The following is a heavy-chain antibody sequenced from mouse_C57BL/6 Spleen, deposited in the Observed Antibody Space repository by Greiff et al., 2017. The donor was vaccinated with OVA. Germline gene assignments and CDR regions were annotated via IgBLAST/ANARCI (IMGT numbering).Heavy chain of an antibody. CDR1: GYAFTNYL. Sequence: VQLQQSGAELVRPGTSVKVSCKASGYAFTNYLIEWVKQRPGQGLEWIGVINPGSGGTNYNEKFKGKATLTADKSSSTAYMQLSSLTSEDSAVYFGARRGAVVARGFAYWGQGTLVTVSA. CDR3: ARRGAVVARGFAY. V-gene: IGHV1-54*01. J-gene: IGHJ3*01. CDR2: INPGSGGT. D-gene: IGHD1-1*01.